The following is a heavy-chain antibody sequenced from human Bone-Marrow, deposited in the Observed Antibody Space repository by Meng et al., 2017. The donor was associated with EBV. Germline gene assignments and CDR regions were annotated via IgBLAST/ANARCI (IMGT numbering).Heavy chain of an antibody. Sequence: QGQVVQFGAEVKKPGSSVKVSCWTSGGTFNSDAVSWVRQAPGQGLEWMGGLIPMSGAPHYAQKFQGRITITADESTSAHYMDLSNLRSDDTAMYYCASESGRGFTPDYWGQGTLVTVSS. V-gene: IGHV1-69*01. CDR1: GGTFNSDA. D-gene: IGHD3-10*01. CDR2: LIPMSGAP. J-gene: IGHJ4*02. CDR3: ASESGRGFTPDY.